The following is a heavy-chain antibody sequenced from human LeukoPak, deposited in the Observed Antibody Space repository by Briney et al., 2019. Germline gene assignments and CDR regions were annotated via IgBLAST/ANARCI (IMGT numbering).Heavy chain of an antibody. V-gene: IGHV4-39*01. CDR2: IFYSGST. CDR3: ARQMNTVTADY. D-gene: IGHD4-17*01. J-gene: IGHJ4*02. Sequence: SETQSLTCTASGGSISSSSYFWGWIRQPPGKGLEWIGSIFYSGSTYYNPSLNSRATISIDTSKNQFSLRLSSVTAADTAVYYCARQMNTVTADYWGQGTLVTVSS. CDR1: GGSISSSSYF.